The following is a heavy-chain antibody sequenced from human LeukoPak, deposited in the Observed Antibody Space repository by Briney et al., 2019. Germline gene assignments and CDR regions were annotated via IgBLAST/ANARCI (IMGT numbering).Heavy chain of an antibody. J-gene: IGHJ4*02. V-gene: IGHV4-4*02. Sequence: TSGTLSLTCAVSGASISSSHWWSWVRQPPGKGLEWIGEIYHSGNTHYNPSLKSRVIILVDQSKNQSSLSLSSVTAADTAVYFCAREGIAAAGTVFIWGQGTLVTVSS. CDR3: AREGIAAAGTVFI. CDR1: GASISSSHW. CDR2: IYHSGNT. D-gene: IGHD6-13*01.